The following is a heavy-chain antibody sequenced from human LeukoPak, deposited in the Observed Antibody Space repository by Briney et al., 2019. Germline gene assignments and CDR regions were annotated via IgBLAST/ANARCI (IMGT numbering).Heavy chain of an antibody. CDR1: GSTFSSYA. D-gene: IGHD3-9*01. J-gene: IGHJ5*02. V-gene: IGHV3-48*01. CDR2: ISSSSSTI. CDR3: ARVALYYDILTGQNWFDP. Sequence: GGSLRLSCAASGSTFSSYAMSWVRQAPGKGLEWVSYISSSSSTIYYADSVKGRFTMSRDNAKNSLHLQMNSLRAEDTAVYYCARVALYYDILTGQNWFDPWGRGTLVTVSS.